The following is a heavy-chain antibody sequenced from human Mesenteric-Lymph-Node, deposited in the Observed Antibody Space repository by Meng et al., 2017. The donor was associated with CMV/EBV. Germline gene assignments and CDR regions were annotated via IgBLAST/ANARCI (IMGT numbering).Heavy chain of an antibody. Sequence: FPTTWMSWVRQAPGKGLEWVGRIKSRNNGGATDYAAPVKGRFTISRDDSKNTLYLQMNNLKTEDTAVYYCIAESSHYASGTYYIYFNHWGQGTLVTVSS. D-gene: IGHD3-10*01. J-gene: IGHJ4*02. V-gene: IGHV3-15*01. CDR2: IKSRNNGGAT. CDR1: FPTTW. CDR3: IAESSHYASGTYYIYFNH.